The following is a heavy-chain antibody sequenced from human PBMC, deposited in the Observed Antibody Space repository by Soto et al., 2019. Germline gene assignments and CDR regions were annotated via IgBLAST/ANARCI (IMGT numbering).Heavy chain of an antibody. CDR2: IIPIFGTA. V-gene: IGHV1-69*05. J-gene: IGHJ5*02. D-gene: IGHD6-13*01. Sequence: ASVKVSCKASGGTFSSYAISWVRQAPGQGLEWMGGIIPIFGTANYAQKFQGRVTMTTDTSTSTAYMELRSLRSDDTAVYYCARDYSSSWYRWFNPWGQGTLVTVSS. CDR3: ARDYSSSWYRWFNP. CDR1: GGTFSSYA.